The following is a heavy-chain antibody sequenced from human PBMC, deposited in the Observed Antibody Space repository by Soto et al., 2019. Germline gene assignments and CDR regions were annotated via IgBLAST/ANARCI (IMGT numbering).Heavy chain of an antibody. CDR2: ISSSSSYI. V-gene: IGHV3-21*01. CDR3: ARSTITMIVVVPHDAFDI. CDR1: GCTFSSYS. D-gene: IGHD3-22*01. J-gene: IGHJ3*02. Sequence: GGSLRLSCAASGCTFSSYSMSWVRQAPGKGLEWVSSISSSSSYIYYADSVKGRFTISRDNAKNSLYLQMNSLRAEDTAVYYCARSTITMIVVVPHDAFDIWGQGTMVTVSS.